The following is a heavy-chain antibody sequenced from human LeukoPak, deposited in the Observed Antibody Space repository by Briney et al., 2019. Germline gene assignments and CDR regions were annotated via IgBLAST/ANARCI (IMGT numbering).Heavy chain of an antibody. Sequence: GGSLRLSCAASGFSFNNYAMSWVRQAPGKGLEWVAYISGGGSSLYYADSVKGRFTISRDNAKNSLYLQMNSLRAEDTAVYYCASRTQDSSGYQVFYWGQGTLVTVSS. D-gene: IGHD6-19*01. V-gene: IGHV3-11*01. CDR3: ASRTQDSSGYQVFY. CDR2: ISGGGSSL. J-gene: IGHJ4*02. CDR1: GFSFNNYA.